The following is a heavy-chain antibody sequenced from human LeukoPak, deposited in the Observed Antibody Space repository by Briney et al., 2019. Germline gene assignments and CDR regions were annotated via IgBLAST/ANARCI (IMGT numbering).Heavy chain of an antibody. J-gene: IGHJ4*02. CDR3: ASQIVVVPAARFDY. V-gene: IGHV4-39*07. D-gene: IGHD2-2*01. CDR1: GGSISSTTYY. Sequence: SETLSLTCIVSGGSISSTTYYWGWIRQPPGKRLEWIGSIYYSGNTYYNPSLKSRVTISVDTSKNQFSLKLSSVTAADTAVYYCASQIVVVPAARFDYWGQGTLVTVSS. CDR2: IYYSGNT.